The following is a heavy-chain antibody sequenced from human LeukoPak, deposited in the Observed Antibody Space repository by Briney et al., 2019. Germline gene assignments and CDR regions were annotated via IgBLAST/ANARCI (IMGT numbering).Heavy chain of an antibody. CDR2: VDPEDGET. J-gene: IGHJ4*02. CDR3: ATGEAYSSREFDY. V-gene: IGHV1-69-2*01. Sequence: ATVKLSCKVSGYTFTDYYMHWVQQAPGKGLEWMGLVDPEDGETIYAEKFQGRVTITADTSTDTAYMELSSLRSEDTAVYYCATGEAYSSREFDYWGQGTLVTVSS. D-gene: IGHD6-13*01. CDR1: GYTFTDYY.